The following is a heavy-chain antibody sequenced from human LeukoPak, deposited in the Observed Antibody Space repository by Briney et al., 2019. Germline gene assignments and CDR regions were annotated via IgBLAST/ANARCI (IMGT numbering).Heavy chain of an antibody. Sequence: PGGSLRLSCAASGFTFSSYSMNWVRQPPGKGLEWIGEINHSGSTNYNPSLKSRVTISVDTSKNQFSLKLSSVTAADTAVYYCARAGRAHAAYYYGSVRGPSSDYWGQGTLVTVSS. V-gene: IGHV4-34*01. CDR2: INHSGST. J-gene: IGHJ4*02. CDR1: GFTFSSYS. CDR3: ARAGRAHAAYYYGSVRGPSSDY. D-gene: IGHD3-10*01.